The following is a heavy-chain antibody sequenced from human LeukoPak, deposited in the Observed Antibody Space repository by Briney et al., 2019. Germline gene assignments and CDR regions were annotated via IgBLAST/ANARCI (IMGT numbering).Heavy chain of an antibody. CDR3: ARVRGYSYGLYYYYMDV. CDR1: GYTFTGYY. V-gene: IGHV1-2*02. J-gene: IGHJ6*03. Sequence: ASVKVSCKASGYTFTGYYMHWVRQAPGQGLEWMGWINPNSGGTNYAQKFQGRVTMTRDTSISTAYMELSRLRSDDTAVYNCARVRGYSYGLYYYYMDVWGKGTTVTVSS. CDR2: INPNSGGT. D-gene: IGHD5-18*01.